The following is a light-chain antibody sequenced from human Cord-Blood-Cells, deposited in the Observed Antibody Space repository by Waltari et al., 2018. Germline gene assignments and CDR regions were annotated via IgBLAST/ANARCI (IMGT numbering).Light chain of an antibody. CDR3: SSYTSSSTWV. CDR2: DVS. CDR1: SSDVGGYNY. Sequence: QSALTQPASVSGSPGQSLTIPCTGTSSDVGGYNYVSWYQQHPGKAPKLIIYDVSNRPSGVSNRFSGSKSGNTASLTISGLQAEDEADYYCSSYTSSSTWVFGGGTKLTVL. V-gene: IGLV2-14*01. J-gene: IGLJ3*02.